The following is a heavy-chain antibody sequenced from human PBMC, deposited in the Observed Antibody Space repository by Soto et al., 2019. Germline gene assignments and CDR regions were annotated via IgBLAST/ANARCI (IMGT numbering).Heavy chain of an antibody. V-gene: IGHV4-61*01. J-gene: IGHJ4*02. CDR1: GGSFKSGSYS. CDR2: VYHTGTT. Sequence: QVKLQESGPGLMKPSETLSLTCTVSGGSFKSGSYSWSWIRQPPGKGLELIGYVYHTGTTSYNPSLKSRVSISMDTSKNQFSLNLDSVTAADTAVYFCARAFAYFDSWGQGTRVTVSS. D-gene: IGHD3-3*01. CDR3: ARAFAYFDS.